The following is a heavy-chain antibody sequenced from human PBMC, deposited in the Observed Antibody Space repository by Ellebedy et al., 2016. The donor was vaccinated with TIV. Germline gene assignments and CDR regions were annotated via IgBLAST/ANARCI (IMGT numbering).Heavy chain of an antibody. Sequence: GGSLRLSCAASGLSFSSYGMNWVRQAPGKGLEWVSSIGGSDDKTYYGDSMKGRFTIARDNFKNTVYLQMNSLRAEDTAVYYCAKRLWSGPAGGPFDCWGQGTLVTVSS. D-gene: IGHD3-3*01. CDR3: AKRLWSGPAGGPFDC. V-gene: IGHV3-23*01. CDR1: GLSFSSYG. CDR2: IGGSDDKT. J-gene: IGHJ4*02.